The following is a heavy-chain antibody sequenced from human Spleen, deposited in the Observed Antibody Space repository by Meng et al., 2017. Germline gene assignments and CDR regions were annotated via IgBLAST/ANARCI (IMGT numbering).Heavy chain of an antibody. CDR3: SRALNTYYNGDAFNI. CDR1: EFTFTDYY. D-gene: IGHD3-10*01. V-gene: IGHV1-2*02. CDR2: ISPNNGGT. J-gene: IGHJ3*02. Sequence: ASVKVSCKASEFTFTDYYMHWGRQAPGPGLEGMGCISPNNGGTDYAQKFQGRVTMTRDTTITTAYKQLSRLTYDDTAVYYCSRALNTYYNGDAFNIWGHGKMVTVSS.